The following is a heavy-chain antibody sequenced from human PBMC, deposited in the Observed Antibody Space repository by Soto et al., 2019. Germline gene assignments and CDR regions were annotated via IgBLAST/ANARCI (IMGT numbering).Heavy chain of an antibody. CDR1: GFTFSSYS. CDR2: ISSSTGYT. V-gene: IGHV3-21*01. D-gene: IGHD2-15*01. Sequence: LRLSCAASGFTFSSYSMNWVRQAPGKGLEWVSYISSSTGYTYYADSVKGRFTISRDNAKNSLYLQMNSLRAEDTAVYYCARDRGCSGGSCYSKGMDVWGQGTTVTVSS. CDR3: ARDRGCSGGSCYSKGMDV. J-gene: IGHJ6*02.